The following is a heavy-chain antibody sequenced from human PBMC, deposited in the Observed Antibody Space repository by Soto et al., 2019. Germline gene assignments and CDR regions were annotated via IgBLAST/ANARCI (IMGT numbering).Heavy chain of an antibody. V-gene: IGHV1-69*12. J-gene: IGHJ6*02. CDR3: ARTRHDYDFGSGGDMDV. CDR2: IIPIFQTT. D-gene: IGHD3-3*01. CDR1: GGTFSSFA. Sequence: QVQLVQSGAEVKKPGSSVKVSCKASGGTFSSFAVSWVRQAPGLGLQWMGGIIPIFQTTNYAQSFKGRVTFYADGSTTTAYMQRSSLRAEDTPVYECARTRHDYDFGSGGDMDVWGQGTTVIVSS.